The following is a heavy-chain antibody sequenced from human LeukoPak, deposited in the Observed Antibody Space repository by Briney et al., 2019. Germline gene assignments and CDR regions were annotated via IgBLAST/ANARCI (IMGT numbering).Heavy chain of an antibody. CDR1: GFTFSGSA. CDR3: ARGPDYDILADYFDY. V-gene: IGHV3-73*01. Sequence: GGSLRLSCAASGFTFSGSALHWVRQASGKGLEWVGRIRSTANGYATAYAASVKGRFTISRDDSKNTAYLQMNSLRPEDTAVYYCARGPDYDILADYFDYWGQGTLVTVSS. J-gene: IGHJ4*02. D-gene: IGHD3-9*01. CDR2: IRSTANGYAT.